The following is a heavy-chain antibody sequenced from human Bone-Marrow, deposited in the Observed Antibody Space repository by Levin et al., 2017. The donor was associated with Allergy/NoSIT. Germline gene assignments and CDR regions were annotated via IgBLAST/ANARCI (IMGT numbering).Heavy chain of an antibody. J-gene: IGHJ4*02. CDR1: GGSISSYY. V-gene: IGHV4-59*01. D-gene: IGHD3-16*02. CDR3: ARGGYYDYVWGSYRYPGTYYFDY. CDR2: IYYSGST. Sequence: SPTLSLPCTVSGGSISSYYWSWIRQPPGKGLEWIGYIYYSGSTNYNPSLKSRVTISVDTSKNQFSLKLSSVTAADTAVYYCARGGYYDYVWGSYRYPGTYYFDYWGQGTLVTVSS.